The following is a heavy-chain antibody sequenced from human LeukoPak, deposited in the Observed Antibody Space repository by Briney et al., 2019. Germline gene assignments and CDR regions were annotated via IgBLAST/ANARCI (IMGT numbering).Heavy chain of an antibody. CDR1: GFTFSSFA. V-gene: IGHV3-23*01. CDR3: AKVWYYGSGNYYCFNY. J-gene: IGHJ4*02. Sequence: GGSLRLSCAASGFTFSSFAMGWVRQAPGKGLEWLSTTSLSGSSTSYADSVKGRFTISRDNSKNTLYLQMNGLRAEDTAVYFCAKVWYYGSGNYYCFNYWGQGTLVTVSS. D-gene: IGHD3-10*01. CDR2: TSLSGSST.